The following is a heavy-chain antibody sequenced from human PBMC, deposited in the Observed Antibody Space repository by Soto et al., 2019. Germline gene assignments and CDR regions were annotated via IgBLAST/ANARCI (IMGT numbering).Heavy chain of an antibody. CDR3: VKDMEENYPAGYFDY. CDR1: GFTFDDYP. V-gene: IGHV3-9*01. Sequence: PGGSLRLSCAASGFTFDDYPMHWVRQAPGKGLEWVSGINWNSGAIAYAESVKGRFTISRENAKNSLYLQMNSLRTDDTALYYCVKDMEENYPAGYFDYWGQATVVTVFS. CDR2: INWNSGAI. D-gene: IGHD3-22*01. J-gene: IGHJ4*02.